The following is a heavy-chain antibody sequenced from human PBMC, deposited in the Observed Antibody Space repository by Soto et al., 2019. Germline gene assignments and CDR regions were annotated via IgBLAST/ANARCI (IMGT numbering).Heavy chain of an antibody. CDR2: INAGNGNT. J-gene: IGHJ4*02. Sequence: QVQLVQSGAEEKKPGASVKVSCKASGYTFTNYAMHWVRQAPGQRLEWMGWINAGNGNTKYSQKFQGRVTITRDTSASTAYMELSSLRSEDTAVYYCARVSGYYLPDYWGQGTLVTDSS. V-gene: IGHV1-3*05. CDR1: GYTFTNYA. CDR3: ARVSGYYLPDY. D-gene: IGHD5-12*01.